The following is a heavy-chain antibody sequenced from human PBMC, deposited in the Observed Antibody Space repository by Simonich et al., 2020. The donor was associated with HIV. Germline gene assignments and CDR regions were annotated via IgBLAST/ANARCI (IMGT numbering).Heavy chain of an antibody. CDR3: ARHRATRDSSSWYGHYYYYGMDV. D-gene: IGHD6-13*01. Sequence: QVQLQQWGAGLLKPSETLSLTCAVYGGSFSGYYWSWIRPPPGKGREGIGEINHSGRTNYHPSPTRRVTISVDTSKNQFSRKLGSVTAADTAVYYCARHRATRDSSSWYGHYYYYGMDVWGQGTTVTVSS. V-gene: IGHV4-34*01. CDR2: INHSGRT. CDR1: GGSFSGYY. J-gene: IGHJ6*02.